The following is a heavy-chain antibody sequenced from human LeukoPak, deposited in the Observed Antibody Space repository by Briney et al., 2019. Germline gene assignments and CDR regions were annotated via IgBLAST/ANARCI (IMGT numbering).Heavy chain of an antibody. J-gene: IGHJ4*02. CDR2: ISYDGSNK. Sequence: QPGGSLRLSCAASGFTFSSYAMHWVRQAPGKGLEWVAVISYDGSNKYYADSVKGRFTISRDNSKNTLYLQMNSLRAEDTAVYYCARSVVPAALWYYFDYWGQGTLVTVSS. V-gene: IGHV3-30-3*01. CDR1: GFTFSSYA. D-gene: IGHD2-2*01. CDR3: ARSVVPAALWYYFDY.